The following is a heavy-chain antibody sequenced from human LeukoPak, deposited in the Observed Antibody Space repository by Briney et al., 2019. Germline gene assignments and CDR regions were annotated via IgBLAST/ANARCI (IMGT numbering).Heavy chain of an antibody. CDR3: ARDGRELPLDY. V-gene: IGHV4-34*01. D-gene: IGHD1-26*01. Sequence: GSLRLSCAASGFTFSSYSMNWIRQPPGKGLEWIGEINHSGSTNYNPSLKSRVTISVDTSKNQFSLKLSSVTAADTAVYYCARDGRELPLDYWGQGTLVTVSS. CDR1: GFTFSSYS. J-gene: IGHJ4*02. CDR2: INHSGST.